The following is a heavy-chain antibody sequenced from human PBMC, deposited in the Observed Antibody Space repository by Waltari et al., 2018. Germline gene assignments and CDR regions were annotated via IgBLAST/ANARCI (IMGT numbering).Heavy chain of an antibody. Sequence: EVQLVESGGGLVKPGGSLRLSCAASGFTFSSYSMNWVRQAPGKGLEWVSSISSSSSYIYYADSVKGRFTISRDNAKNSLYLQMNSLRAEDTAVYYCARDHDGGSYFDYWGQGTLVTVSS. D-gene: IGHD1-1*01. J-gene: IGHJ4*02. CDR2: ISSSSSYI. CDR1: GFTFSSYS. CDR3: ARDHDGGSYFDY. V-gene: IGHV3-21*01.